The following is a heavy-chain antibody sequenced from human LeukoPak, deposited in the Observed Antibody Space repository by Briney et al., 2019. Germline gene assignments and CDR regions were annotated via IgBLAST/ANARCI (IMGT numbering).Heavy chain of an antibody. CDR1: AFTFSHYP. Sequence: GRSPRLSCEASAFTFSHYPMDWVRQAPGKGLELVAIISDDGTNRYYADSVKGRFTISRDDSNNTVYLQMNSLRVDDTAIYFCARGKFFDIWGQGTMVTVSS. V-gene: IGHV3-30-3*01. CDR3: ARGKFFDI. CDR2: ISDDGTNR. J-gene: IGHJ3*02.